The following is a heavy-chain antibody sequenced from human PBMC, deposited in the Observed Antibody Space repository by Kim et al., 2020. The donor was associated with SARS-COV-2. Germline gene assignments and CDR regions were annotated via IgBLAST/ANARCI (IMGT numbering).Heavy chain of an antibody. CDR2: ISAYNGNA. J-gene: IGHJ5*02. D-gene: IGHD6-13*01. Sequence: ASVKVSCKASGYTFTSYGISWVRQAPGQGLEWMGWISAYNGNANYAQKLQGRVTMTTDTSTSTAYMELRSLRSDDTAVYYCARVGSGYSSSWTQWFDPWGQGTLVTVSS. V-gene: IGHV1-18*01. CDR3: ARVGSGYSSSWTQWFDP. CDR1: GYTFTSYG.